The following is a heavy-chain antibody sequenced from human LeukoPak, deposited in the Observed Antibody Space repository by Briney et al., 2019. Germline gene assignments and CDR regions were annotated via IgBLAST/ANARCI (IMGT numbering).Heavy chain of an antibody. CDR2: VSDSPGTS. CDR3: AKSLGVGGYTRYKGFDQ. CDR1: GFTFNSFA. Sequence: GGSLRLSCAASGFTFNSFAMNWVRQAPGKGREWCSSVSDSPGTSPPADFVKGRFTISRDNSKNTLYLQMNSLRAEDTAAYYCAKSLGVGGYTRYKGFDQWGQGPLVVVSS. J-gene: IGHJ4*02. V-gene: IGHV3-23*01. D-gene: IGHD3-16*02.